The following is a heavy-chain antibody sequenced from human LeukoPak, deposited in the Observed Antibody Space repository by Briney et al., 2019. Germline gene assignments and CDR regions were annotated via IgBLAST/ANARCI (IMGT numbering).Heavy chain of an antibody. CDR2: ISSSSSYI. CDR3: VRGKLYSGAY. D-gene: IGHD5-12*01. CDR1: GFTFSSYS. Sequence: GGSLRPSCAASGFTFSSYSMNWVRQAPGKGLEWVSSISSSSSYIYYADSVKGRFTISRDNAKNSLALQMNSLRAEDTAVYYCVRGKLYSGAYWGQGTLVTVSS. J-gene: IGHJ4*02. V-gene: IGHV3-21*01.